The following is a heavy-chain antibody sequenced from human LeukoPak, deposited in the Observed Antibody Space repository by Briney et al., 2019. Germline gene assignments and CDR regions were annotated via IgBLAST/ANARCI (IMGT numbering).Heavy chain of an antibody. J-gene: IGHJ4*02. V-gene: IGHV3-53*04. CDR2: IYSGGST. CDR1: GFTVSSNY. CDR3: ASSGWSWGPFDY. D-gene: IGHD6-19*01. Sequence: PGGSLRLSCAASGFTVSSNYMSWVRQAPGKGLEWVSVIYSGGSTYYADSVKGQFTISRHNSKNTLYLQMNSLRAEDTAVYYCASSGWSWGPFDYWGQGTLVTVSS.